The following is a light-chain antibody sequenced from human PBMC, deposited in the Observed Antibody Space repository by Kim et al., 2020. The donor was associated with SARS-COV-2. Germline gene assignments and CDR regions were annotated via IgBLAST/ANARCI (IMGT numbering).Light chain of an antibody. J-gene: IGKJ1*01. Sequence: DIQMTQSPSSLSASVGDRVTITCRASQDISNYLAWYQQEPGKVPKLLIYAASALQSGVPSRFGGSGSGTDFTLTITSLQPEDVATYYCQTYDSDSWTFGPGTKVEIK. V-gene: IGKV1-27*01. CDR3: QTYDSDSWT. CDR1: QDISNY. CDR2: AAS.